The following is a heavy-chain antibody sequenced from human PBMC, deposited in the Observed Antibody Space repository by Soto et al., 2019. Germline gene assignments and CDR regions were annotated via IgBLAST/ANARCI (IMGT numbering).Heavy chain of an antibody. V-gene: IGHV1-3*01. J-gene: IGHJ4*02. CDR1: GYTFTSYA. D-gene: IGHD3-10*01. CDR2: INAGNCNT. CDR3: ARAGLLWFGELLAFDY. Sequence: ASVKVSCKASGYTFTSYAMHWVRQAPGQRLEWMGWINAGNCNTKYSQKFQGRVTITRDTSASTAYMELSSLRSEDTAVYYCARAGLLWFGELLAFDYWGQGTLVTVSS.